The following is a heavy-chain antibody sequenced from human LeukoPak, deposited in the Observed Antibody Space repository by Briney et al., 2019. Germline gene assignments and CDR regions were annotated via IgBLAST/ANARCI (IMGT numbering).Heavy chain of an antibody. CDR2: ISGSSSDI. V-gene: IGHV3-21*01. D-gene: IGHD1-26*01. Sequence: GGSLRLSCAGSEFTFRSYSMNWVRQASGKGLEWVSSISGSSSDIYYADSVKGRFTISRDNSKNSLYLQMKSLRAEDTALYYCARRGYHDYSGFDYWGQGTLVTVSS. CDR3: ARRGYHDYSGFDY. CDR1: EFTFRSYS. J-gene: IGHJ4*02.